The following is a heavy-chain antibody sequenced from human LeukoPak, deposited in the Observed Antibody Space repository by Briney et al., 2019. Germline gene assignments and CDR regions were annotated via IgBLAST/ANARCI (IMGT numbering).Heavy chain of an antibody. CDR3: ARDSGSYSRSRYIDY. V-gene: IGHV1-18*01. CDR2: ISAYNGNT. J-gene: IGHJ4*02. CDR1: GYTFTSYG. Sequence: ASVKVSCKASGYTFTSYGISWVRQAPGQGLEWMGWISAYNGNTNYAQKLQGRVTMTTDTSTSTAYMELRSLRSEDTAVYYCARDSGSYSRSRYIDYWGQGTLVTVSS. D-gene: IGHD1-26*01.